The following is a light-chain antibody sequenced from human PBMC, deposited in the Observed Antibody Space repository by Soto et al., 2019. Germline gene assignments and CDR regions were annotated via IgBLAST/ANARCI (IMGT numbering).Light chain of an antibody. CDR1: SSNIGSSY. V-gene: IGLV1-47*02. CDR3: AAWDVSLSGWV. CDR2: NNN. J-gene: IGLJ3*02. Sequence: QSVLTQPPSASGTPGPRVTRSCSGSSSNIGSSYVYWYQQLPGTAPKLLICNNNQRPSGVPDRFSGSKSGTSASLAIIGLRSEDESDYYCAAWDVSLSGWVFGGGTKLPVL.